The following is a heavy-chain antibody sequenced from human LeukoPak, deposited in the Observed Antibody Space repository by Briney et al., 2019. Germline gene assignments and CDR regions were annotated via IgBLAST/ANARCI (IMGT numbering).Heavy chain of an antibody. D-gene: IGHD5-18*01. CDR3: AKDISQGYTYGFIEQDF. V-gene: IGHV3-23*01. CDR1: GFTFSSYA. Sequence: PGGSLRLSCAASGFTFSSYAMSWVRQAPGKGLEWVSAISGSGGSTYYADSVKGRFTISRDNSKNTLYLQMNSLRAEDTAVYYCAKDISQGYTYGFIEQDFWGQGTPVTVSS. CDR2: ISGSGGST. J-gene: IGHJ4*02.